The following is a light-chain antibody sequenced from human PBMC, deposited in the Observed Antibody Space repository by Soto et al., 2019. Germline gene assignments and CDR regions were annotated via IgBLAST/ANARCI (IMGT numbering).Light chain of an antibody. Sequence: EIVLTQSPATLSLSPGERATISCRASQSVSSNLAWYQQKPGQAPRLLIYDASNRATGIPARFSGSGSGTDFTLTISSLAPEEFAVYYCQQRSNFMYTFGQGTKVEIK. V-gene: IGKV3-11*01. CDR3: QQRSNFMYT. CDR1: QSVSSN. J-gene: IGKJ2*01. CDR2: DAS.